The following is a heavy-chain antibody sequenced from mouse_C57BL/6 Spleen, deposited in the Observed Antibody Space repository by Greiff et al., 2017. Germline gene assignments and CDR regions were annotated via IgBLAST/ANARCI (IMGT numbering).Heavy chain of an antibody. D-gene: IGHD1-1*01. CDR2: ISYDGSN. CDR1: GYSITSGYY. V-gene: IGHV3-6*01. Sequence: VQLQQSGPGLVKPSQSLSLTCSVTGYSITSGYYWNWIRQFPGNKLEWMGYISYDGSNNYNPSLKNRISITRDTSKNQFFLKLNSVTTEDTATYYCARELGYYGSRGYAMDYWGQGTSVTVSS. CDR3: ARELGYYGSRGYAMDY. J-gene: IGHJ4*01.